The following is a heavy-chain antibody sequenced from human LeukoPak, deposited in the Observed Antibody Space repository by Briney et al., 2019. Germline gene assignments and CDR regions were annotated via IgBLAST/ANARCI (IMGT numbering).Heavy chain of an antibody. V-gene: IGHV4-59*01. Sequence: PSETLSLTCTVSGGPIRRYYWSWIRQPPGKGLEWIGYIYYSGSTNYNPSLKSRVTISVDTSKNQFSLKLSSVTAADTAVYYCARGRNRGVVDYWGQGTLVTVSS. D-gene: IGHD3-16*01. CDR1: GGPIRRYY. J-gene: IGHJ4*02. CDR2: IYYSGST. CDR3: ARGRNRGVVDY.